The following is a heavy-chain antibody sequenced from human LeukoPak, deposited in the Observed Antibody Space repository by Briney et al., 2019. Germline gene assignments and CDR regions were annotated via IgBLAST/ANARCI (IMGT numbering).Heavy chain of an antibody. CDR3: ASRAAAGTEWDY. CDR2: INWNGGST. J-gene: IGHJ4*02. CDR1: GFTLDDYG. Sequence: GGSLRLSCAASGFTLDDYGMSWVRQAPGKGLEWVSGINWNGGSTGYADSVKGRFTISRDNAKNSLYLQMNSLRAEDTALYHCASRAAAGTEWDYWGQGTLVTVSS. D-gene: IGHD6-13*01. V-gene: IGHV3-20*01.